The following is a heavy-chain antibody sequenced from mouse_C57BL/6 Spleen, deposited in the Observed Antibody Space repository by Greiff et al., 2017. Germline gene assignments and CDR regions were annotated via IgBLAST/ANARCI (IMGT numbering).Heavy chain of an antibody. Sequence: QVPLQQSGAELVRPGTSVKVSCKASGYAFTNYLIEWVKQRPGQGLEWIGVINPGSGGTNYNEKFKGKATLTADKSSSTAYMQLSSLTSEDSAVYFCASYYDYSYAMDYWGQGTSVTVSS. CDR1: GYAFTNYL. CDR3: ASYYDYSYAMDY. D-gene: IGHD2-4*01. J-gene: IGHJ4*01. CDR2: INPGSGGT. V-gene: IGHV1-54*01.